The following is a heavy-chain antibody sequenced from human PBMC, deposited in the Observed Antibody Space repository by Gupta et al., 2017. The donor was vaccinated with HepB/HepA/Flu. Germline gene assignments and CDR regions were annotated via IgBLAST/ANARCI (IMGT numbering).Heavy chain of an antibody. CDR1: GFMSSSYD. D-gene: IGHD3-9*01. CDR3: ARGYFDWPRDY. Sequence: EVQLVEPGGGLVQPGGSLRLSCAASGFMSSSYDMNWVRQAPGKGLELISYIGTSGSTIYYADSVKGRFTSSRDNAKNSLYLQMNSLRAEDTAVYYCARGYFDWPRDYWGQGTLVTVSS. V-gene: IGHV3-48*03. CDR2: IGTSGSTI. J-gene: IGHJ4*02.